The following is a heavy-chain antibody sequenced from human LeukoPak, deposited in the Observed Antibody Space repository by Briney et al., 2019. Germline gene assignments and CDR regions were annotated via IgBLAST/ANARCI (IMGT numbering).Heavy chain of an antibody. Sequence: SQTLSLTCTVSGGSISSGGYYWSWIRQPPEKGLEWIGYIYHSGSTYYNPSLKSRVTISVDTSKNQFSLKLSSVTAADTAVYYCARHLDYYDSSGYYGFRNWFDPWGQGTLVTVSS. V-gene: IGHV4-30-2*01. D-gene: IGHD3-22*01. CDR2: IYHSGST. J-gene: IGHJ5*02. CDR3: ARHLDYYDSSGYYGFRNWFDP. CDR1: GGSISSGGYY.